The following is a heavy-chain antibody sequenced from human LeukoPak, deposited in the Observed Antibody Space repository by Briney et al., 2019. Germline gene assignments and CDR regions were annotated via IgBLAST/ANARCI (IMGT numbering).Heavy chain of an antibody. D-gene: IGHD2-15*01. CDR2: ISGSCGST. CDR3: AKDSGGTASPIDY. V-gene: IGHV3-23*01. J-gene: IGHJ4*02. Sequence: GGSLRLLCAVCGFIFSSYDMLWLRQAPGRGLEWVSAISGSCGSTYYADTVKGRFTISRDNAKNTLYPQMNSLRAEDTAVYYCAKDSGGTASPIDYWGQGTLVTVSS. CDR1: GFIFSSYD.